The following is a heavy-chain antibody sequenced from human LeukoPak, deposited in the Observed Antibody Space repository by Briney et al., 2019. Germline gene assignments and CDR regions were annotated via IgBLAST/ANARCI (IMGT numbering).Heavy chain of an antibody. CDR2: IYTSGST. CDR3: ARFRFGGWYGGMVDY. CDR1: GGSISSGSYY. D-gene: IGHD6-19*01. V-gene: IGHV4-61*02. J-gene: IGHJ4*02. Sequence: SETLSLTCTVSGGSISSGSYYWSWIRQPAGKGLEWIGRIYTSGSTNYNPSLKSRVTISVDTSKNQFSLKLSSVTAADTAVYYCARFRFGGWYGGMVDYWGQGTLVTVSS.